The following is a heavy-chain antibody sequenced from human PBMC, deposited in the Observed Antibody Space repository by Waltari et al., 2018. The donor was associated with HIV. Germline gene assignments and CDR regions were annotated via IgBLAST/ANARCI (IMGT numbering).Heavy chain of an antibody. V-gene: IGHV4-34*01. Sequence: QVQQHQWGAGLLKPSETLALMCTVDGGSFPDDYWPWIRQSPRKGLEWIGEIDHRGRTNYNPSLRSRVTISFDMSNNQFSLRLTSVTPSDSAVYFCARGTKPAPYNGWPRGAFDIWGQGTVVTVSS. CDR3: ARGTKPAPYNGWPRGAFDI. D-gene: IGHD5-12*01. CDR1: GGSFPDDY. J-gene: IGHJ3*02. CDR2: IDHRGRT.